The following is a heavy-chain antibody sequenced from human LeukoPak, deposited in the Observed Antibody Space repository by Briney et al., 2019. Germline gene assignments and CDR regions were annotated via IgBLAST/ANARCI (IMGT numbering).Heavy chain of an antibody. J-gene: IGHJ4*02. V-gene: IGHV3-21*01. Sequence: GGSLRLSCAASGFTFSSYSMNWVRKAPGKGLEWVSSISSISSYIYYADSVKGRFTISRDNAKNSLYLQMNSLRAEDTAVYYCARGDTSGYDFPDYWGQGTLVTVSS. CDR3: ARGDTSGYDFPDY. CDR2: ISSISSYI. D-gene: IGHD5-12*01. CDR1: GFTFSSYS.